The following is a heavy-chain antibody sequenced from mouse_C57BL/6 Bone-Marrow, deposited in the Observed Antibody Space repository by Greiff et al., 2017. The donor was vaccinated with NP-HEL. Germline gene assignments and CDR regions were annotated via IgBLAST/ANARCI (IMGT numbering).Heavy chain of an antibody. CDR2: IYPGSGNT. CDR3: AESGATVVAGGY. J-gene: IGHJ2*01. CDR1: GYSFTSYY. D-gene: IGHD1-1*01. Sequence: VQLQQSGPELVKPGASVKISCKASGYSFTSYYIHWVKQRPGQGLEWIGWIYPGSGNTKYNEKFKGNATLTADPSSSTAYLQLSSLTSEDSAVYYCAESGATVVAGGYWGQGTTHTVSS. V-gene: IGHV1-66*01.